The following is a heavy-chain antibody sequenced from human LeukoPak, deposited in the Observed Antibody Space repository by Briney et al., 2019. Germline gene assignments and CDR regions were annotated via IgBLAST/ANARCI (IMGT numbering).Heavy chain of an antibody. D-gene: IGHD3-22*01. V-gene: IGHV3-21*01. Sequence: GGSLRLSCAASGVTFTSYSVDWVRQAPGKGLEWVASISSSSTYIHYADSVKGRFTISRDNAKNSLYLDMNSLRAEDTAVYFCARDLFKSYYDTSGYSAFDYWGQGTLVTVSS. J-gene: IGHJ4*02. CDR3: ARDLFKSYYDTSGYSAFDY. CDR2: ISSSSTYI. CDR1: GVTFTSYS.